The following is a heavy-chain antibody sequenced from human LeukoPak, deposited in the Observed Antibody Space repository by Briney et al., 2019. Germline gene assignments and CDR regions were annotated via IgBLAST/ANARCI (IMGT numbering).Heavy chain of an antibody. J-gene: IGHJ4*02. CDR1: GFIFNNYA. V-gene: IGHV3-9*01. CDR3: AKDNRRHYTSGPNPDSLH. Sequence: GGSQRLSCAGSGFIFNNYAMHWVRQPPGKGLEWVSGISWNSGSIDYADSVKGRFTISRDNAKNSLYLQMNSLRVEDTAFYYCAKDNRRHYTSGPNPDSLHWGQGALVTVSS. CDR2: ISWNSGSI. D-gene: IGHD6-19*01.